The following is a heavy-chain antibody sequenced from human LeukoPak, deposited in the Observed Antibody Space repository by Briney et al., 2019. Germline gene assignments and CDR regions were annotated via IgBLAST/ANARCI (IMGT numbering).Heavy chain of an antibody. V-gene: IGHV4-59*08. J-gene: IGHJ4*02. CDR2: IYYSGST. D-gene: IGHD3-10*01. Sequence: SETLSLTCTVSGGSISYYYWSWIRQPPGKGLEWIGYIYYSGSTDYNPSLKSRVTISVDTSKNQFSPKLSSVTAADTAVYYCARGSRGRNFDYWGQGTLVTVSS. CDR1: GGSISYYY. CDR3: ARGSRGRNFDY.